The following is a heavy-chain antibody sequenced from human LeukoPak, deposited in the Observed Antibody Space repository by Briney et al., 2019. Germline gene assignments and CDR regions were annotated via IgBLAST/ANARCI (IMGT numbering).Heavy chain of an antibody. CDR1: GGSISDYY. Sequence: PSETLSLTCTVSGGSISDYYWNWIRQPPGKGLEWIGYMYYSGSTTYNPSLKSRVTMSVDTAKNQFSLKLRSVTAADTAVYYCARGDFCSKSNCYLRPMDVWGKGTTVTVSS. J-gene: IGHJ6*03. V-gene: IGHV4-59*01. D-gene: IGHD3-3*01. CDR2: MYYSGST. CDR3: ARGDFCSKSNCYLRPMDV.